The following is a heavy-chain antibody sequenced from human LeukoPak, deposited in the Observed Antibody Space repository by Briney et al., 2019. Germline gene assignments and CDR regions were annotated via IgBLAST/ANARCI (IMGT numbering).Heavy chain of an antibody. V-gene: IGHV3-23*01. Sequence: PGGSLRLSCAASGFTFSSYAMSWVRQAPGKGLEWVSDISGSGGSTYYADSVKGRFTISRDNSKNTLYLQMNSLRAEDTAVYYCARDWSNVVTAIWGQGTLVTVSS. D-gene: IGHD3-22*01. CDR3: ARDWSNVVTAI. CDR2: ISGSGGST. CDR1: GFTFSSYA. J-gene: IGHJ4*02.